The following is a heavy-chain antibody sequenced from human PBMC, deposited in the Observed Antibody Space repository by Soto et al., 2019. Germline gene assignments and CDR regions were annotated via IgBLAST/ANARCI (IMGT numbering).Heavy chain of an antibody. V-gene: IGHV3-72*01. CDR1: GFTFSDHY. D-gene: IGHD3-10*01. J-gene: IGHJ4*02. Sequence: EVQLVESGGGLVQPGGSLRLSCAASGFTFSDHYMDWVRQAPGKGLEWVVRSKNKADSYTTEYAASVKGRVTISRAGSKNSLFLQLNSLKTEDTAVYYCTVWGSGNDFGAAWGQGILVTVSS. CDR3: TVWGSGNDFGAA. CDR2: SKNKADSYTT.